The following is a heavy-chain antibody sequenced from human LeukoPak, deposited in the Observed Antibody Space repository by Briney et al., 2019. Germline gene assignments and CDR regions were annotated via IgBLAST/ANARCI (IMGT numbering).Heavy chain of an antibody. CDR3: ARDYGDLPARVPYFDY. V-gene: IGHV3-30-3*01. D-gene: IGHD4-17*01. Sequence: PGRSLRLACAASGFTFSSYAVHWVRQAPGKGLEWVAVISYDGIYTYYADSVKGRFTISRDNAKNSLYLQMKSLRDEDTAIYYCARDYGDLPARVPYFDYWGQGTLVTVSS. CDR1: GFTFSSYA. CDR2: ISYDGIYT. J-gene: IGHJ4*02.